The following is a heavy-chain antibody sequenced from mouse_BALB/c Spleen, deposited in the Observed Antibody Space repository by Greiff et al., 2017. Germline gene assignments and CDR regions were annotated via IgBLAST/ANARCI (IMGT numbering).Heavy chain of an antibody. Sequence: VQLQQSGAELVKPGASVTLSCKASGYTFTSYYMYWVKQRPGQGLEWIGEINPSNGGTNFNEKFKSKATLTVDKSSSTAYMQLSSLASEDSAVYYCTSYGYDGVAYWGQGTLVTVSA. CDR3: TSYGYDGVAY. J-gene: IGHJ3*01. V-gene: IGHV1S81*02. CDR2: INPSNGGT. CDR1: GYTFTSYY. D-gene: IGHD2-2*01.